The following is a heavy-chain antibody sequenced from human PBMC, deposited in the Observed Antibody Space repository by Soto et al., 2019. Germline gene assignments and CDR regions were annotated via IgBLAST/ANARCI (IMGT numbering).Heavy chain of an antibody. CDR2: INAGNGNT. CDR3: ARGYSYGGGMDV. CDR1: GYTFTSYA. J-gene: IGHJ6*02. Sequence: GASVKVSFKASGYTFTSYAMHWVRQAPGQRLEWMGWINAGNGNTKYPQKFQGRVTITRDTSASTAYMELSSLRSEDTAVYYCARGYSYGGGMDVWGQGTTVTVSS. D-gene: IGHD5-18*01. V-gene: IGHV1-3*01.